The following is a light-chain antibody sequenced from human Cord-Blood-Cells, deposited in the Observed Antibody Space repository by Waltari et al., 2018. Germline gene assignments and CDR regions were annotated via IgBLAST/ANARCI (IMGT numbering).Light chain of an antibody. J-gene: IGKJ2*01. Sequence: DVVMTKSPLSLPVTLGQPASLSCRSSQSLIYSDGNTYLNWFPQRPGQSPRRLIYKVSNRDSGVPDRFSGSGSGTDFTLKISRVEAEDVGVYYCMQGTHWPPYTFGQGTKLEIK. CDR3: MQGTHWPPYT. CDR1: QSLIYSDGNTY. CDR2: KVS. V-gene: IGKV2-30*01.